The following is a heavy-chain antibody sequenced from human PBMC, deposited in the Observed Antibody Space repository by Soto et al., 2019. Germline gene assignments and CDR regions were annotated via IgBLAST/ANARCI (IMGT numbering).Heavy chain of an antibody. CDR3: ARDLNYGLFDY. D-gene: IGHD4-17*01. Sequence: EVQLVESGGGLVQPGGSLRLSCAASGFTFSSYSMNWVRQAPGKGLEWVSYISSSSSTIYYADSVKGRFTISRDNAKNALFLQMSSLTDEDTAFYYCARDLNYGLFDYWGQGTLVTVSS. J-gene: IGHJ4*02. CDR1: GFTFSSYS. CDR2: ISSSSSTI. V-gene: IGHV3-48*02.